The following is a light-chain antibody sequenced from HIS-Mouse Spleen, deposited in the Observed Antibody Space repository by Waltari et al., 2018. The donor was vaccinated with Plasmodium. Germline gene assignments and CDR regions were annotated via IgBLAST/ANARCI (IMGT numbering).Light chain of an antibody. V-gene: IGKV3-15*01. CDR2: GAS. CDR3: QQYNNWSFT. Sequence: EIVMTQSPATLSVSPGERAPLSCRASQSVSSNLAWYQQKPGQAPRLLIYGASTRDTGIPARFSGSGSGTEFTLTISSLQFEDFAVYYCQQYNNWSFTFGPGTKVDIK. CDR1: QSVSSN. J-gene: IGKJ3*01.